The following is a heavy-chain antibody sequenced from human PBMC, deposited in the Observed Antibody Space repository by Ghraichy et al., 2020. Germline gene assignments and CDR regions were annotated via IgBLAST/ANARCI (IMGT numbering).Heavy chain of an antibody. CDR3: ARDGREGYFYY. J-gene: IGHJ4*02. Sequence: GGSLRLSCAASGFTFSSYWMHWVRQAPGKGLVWVSRINSDGSSTTYADSVKGRFTISRDNAKNTLYLQMNSLRAEDTAMYYCARDGREGYFYYWGQGTLVTVSS. CDR1: GFTFSSYW. D-gene: IGHD1-26*01. V-gene: IGHV3-74*01. CDR2: INSDGSST.